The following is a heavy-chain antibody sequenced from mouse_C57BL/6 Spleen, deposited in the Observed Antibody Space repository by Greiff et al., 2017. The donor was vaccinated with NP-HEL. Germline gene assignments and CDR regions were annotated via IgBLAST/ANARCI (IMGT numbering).Heavy chain of an antibody. CDR3: ARQTGTVEYFDV. D-gene: IGHD4-1*01. CDR1: GFTFTDYY. Sequence: EVHLVESGGGLVQPGGSLSLSCAASGFTFTDYYMSWVRQPPGKALEWLGFIRNKANGYTTEYSASVKGRFTISRDNSQSILYLQMNALRAEDSATYYCARQTGTVEYFDVWGTGTTVTVSS. V-gene: IGHV7-3*01. J-gene: IGHJ1*03. CDR2: IRNKANGYTT.